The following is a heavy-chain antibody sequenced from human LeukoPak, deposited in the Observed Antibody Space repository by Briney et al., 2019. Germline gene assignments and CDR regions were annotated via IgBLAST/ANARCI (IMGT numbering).Heavy chain of an antibody. CDR1: GFTYSSYA. CDR2: ISGSGGTT. J-gene: IGHJ4*02. CDR3: ATGCHSSSCYITGFDY. D-gene: IGHD2-2*02. V-gene: IGHV3-23*01. Sequence: PGGSLRLSCAASGFTYSSYAMNWVRQAPGKGLEWVSVISGSGGTTYYADSVKGRFTISRDNSRNAVYLQMNSLRAEDTAIYYCATGCHSSSCYITGFDYWGQGTLVTVSS.